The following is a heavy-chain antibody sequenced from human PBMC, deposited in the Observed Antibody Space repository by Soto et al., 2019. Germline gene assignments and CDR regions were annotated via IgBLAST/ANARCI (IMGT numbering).Heavy chain of an antibody. CDR2: IAWDGVAA. CDR3: VAGGFSRGAIDF. CDR1: GLTFEEYT. D-gene: IGHD5-12*01. J-gene: IGHJ4*02. Sequence: GGSLRLSCAASGLTFEEYTMHWVRQVPGKTLEWVSLIAWDGVAAYYRDSVKGRFTISRDTKKNYLYLQMNSLRSEDSAFYYFVAGGFSRGAIDFWCQGILVTLSS. V-gene: IGHV3-43*01.